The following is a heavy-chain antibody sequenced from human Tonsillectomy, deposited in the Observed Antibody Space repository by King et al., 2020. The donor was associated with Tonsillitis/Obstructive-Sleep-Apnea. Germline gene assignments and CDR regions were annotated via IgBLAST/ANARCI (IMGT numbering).Heavy chain of an antibody. Sequence: VQLVESGGGLVQPGGSLRLSCAASGFTFTRYWMSWVRQAPGKWLEWVANIKQDGSEKYYVDSVKGRFTISRDNAKKSLDLQMNSLRADDTAVYYCARDLYSRNDCWGQGTLVTVSS. J-gene: IGHJ4*02. CDR3: ARDLYSRNDC. D-gene: IGHD4-11*01. V-gene: IGHV3-7*04. CDR1: GFTFTRYW. CDR2: IKQDGSEK.